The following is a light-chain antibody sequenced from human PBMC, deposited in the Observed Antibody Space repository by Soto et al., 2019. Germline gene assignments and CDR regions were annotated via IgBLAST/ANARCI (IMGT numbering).Light chain of an antibody. CDR2: ASS. J-gene: IGKJ2*01. V-gene: IGKV1-39*01. Sequence: DIPMTQSPSSLSVSVGGRVTITCRSSQNITTFLNWYQQKPGKAPNLLIYASSSLQTGVPSRFSGSGSGTDFTLTISSLQPEDFATYFCQQSFRSPYTFGQGTKLEIK. CDR1: QNITTF. CDR3: QQSFRSPYT.